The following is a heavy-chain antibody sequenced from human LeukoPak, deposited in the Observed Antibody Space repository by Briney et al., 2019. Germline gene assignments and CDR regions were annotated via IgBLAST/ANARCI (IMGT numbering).Heavy chain of an antibody. CDR1: GYTFTSYY. J-gene: IGHJ5*02. Sequence: ASVNVSCKASGYTFTSYYMHWVRQAPGEGLEWMGIINPSGGSTTYAKKFQGRVTMTRVTSTSTVYMELGSLRSEDTAVYYCARGLAARRPRWFDPWGQGTLVTVSS. D-gene: IGHD6-6*01. V-gene: IGHV1-46*01. CDR2: INPSGGST. CDR3: ARGLAARRPRWFDP.